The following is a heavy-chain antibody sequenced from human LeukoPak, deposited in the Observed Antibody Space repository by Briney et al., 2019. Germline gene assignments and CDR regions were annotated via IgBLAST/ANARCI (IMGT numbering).Heavy chain of an antibody. CDR3: AISDYCSSSSCSFDY. CDR1: GYSFTSYW. D-gene: IGHD2-2*01. Sequence: GESLEISCKGSGYSFTSYWIGWVRQMPGKGLEWMGIIYPGDSDTRYSPSFQGQVTMSADKSISTAYLQWSSLKASDSAIYYCAISDYCSSSSCSFDYWGQGTLVTVSS. CDR2: IYPGDSDT. V-gene: IGHV5-51*01. J-gene: IGHJ4*02.